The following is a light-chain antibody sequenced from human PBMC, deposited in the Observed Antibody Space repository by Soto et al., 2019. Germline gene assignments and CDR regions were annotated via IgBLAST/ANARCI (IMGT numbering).Light chain of an antibody. CDR1: SSDIGGYDY. Sequence: QSALTQPASVSGSPGQSITLSSTGTSSDIGGYDYVSWYQRHPGKAPKLIIYDVNNRPSGVSNRFSGSKSGNTASLTISGLQAEDEADYYCISYASGSSHVVFGGGTKVTVL. V-gene: IGLV2-14*01. CDR2: DVN. J-gene: IGLJ2*01. CDR3: ISYASGSSHVV.